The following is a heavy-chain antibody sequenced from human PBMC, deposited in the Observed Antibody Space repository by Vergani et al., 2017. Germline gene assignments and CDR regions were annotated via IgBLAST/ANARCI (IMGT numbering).Heavy chain of an antibody. Sequence: EVQLLESGGGSAQPGESLRLSCVASGFTFTAHGLNWVRQAPGKGLEWVSGISGQNFRTHYADSVKGRFTISRDNSKNTLYLQMNSLRAEDTAVYYCAKDRSRRDYFDYWGQGTLVTVSS. CDR2: ISGQNFRT. CDR3: AKDRSRRDYFDY. J-gene: IGHJ4*02. CDR1: GFTFTAHG. V-gene: IGHV3-23*01.